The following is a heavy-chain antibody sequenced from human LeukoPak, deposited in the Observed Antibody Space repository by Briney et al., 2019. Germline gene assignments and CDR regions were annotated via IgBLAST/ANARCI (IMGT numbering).Heavy chain of an antibody. D-gene: IGHD4-11*01. J-gene: IGHJ4*02. Sequence: SETLSLTFTVSGGSISSSSYYWGWIRQPPGKGLEWIGSIYYSGSTYYNPSLKSRVTISVDTSKNQFSLKLSSVTAADTAVYYCARRGTVTTERFDYWGQGTLVTVSS. CDR2: IYYSGST. V-gene: IGHV4-39*01. CDR1: GGSISSSSYY. CDR3: ARRGTVTTERFDY.